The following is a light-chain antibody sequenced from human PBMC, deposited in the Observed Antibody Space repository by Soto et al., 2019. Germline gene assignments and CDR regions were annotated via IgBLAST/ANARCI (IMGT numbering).Light chain of an antibody. CDR1: SSDVGGYDY. Sequence: QSALTQPASVSGSPGQSITISCTGTSSDVGGYDYVSWYQQHPGKAPKLMLYYVNNRPSGVSNRFSGSKSGNTASLTISGLQAEDEAAYYCSSYTSSITLVFGAGTKLTVL. V-gene: IGLV2-14*03. CDR2: YVN. J-gene: IGLJ2*01. CDR3: SSYTSSITLV.